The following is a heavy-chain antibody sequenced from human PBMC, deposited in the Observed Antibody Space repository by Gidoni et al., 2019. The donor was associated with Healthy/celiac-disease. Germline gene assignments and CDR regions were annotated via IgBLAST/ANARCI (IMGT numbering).Heavy chain of an antibody. CDR2: IDWDDDK. J-gene: IGHJ4*02. D-gene: IGHD3-10*01. CDR1: GFSLSTSGMC. Sequence: QVTLRESGPALVKPTQTLTLTCTFSGFSLSTSGMCVSWIRQPPGKALEWLARIDWDDDKYYSTSLKTRLTISKDTSKNQVVLTMTNMDPVDTATYYCARIPYGSGSYYPDYWGQGTLVTVSS. CDR3: ARIPYGSGSYYPDY. V-gene: IGHV2-70*15.